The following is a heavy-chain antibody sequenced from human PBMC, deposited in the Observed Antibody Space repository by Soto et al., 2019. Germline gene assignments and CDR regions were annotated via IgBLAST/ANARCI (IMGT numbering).Heavy chain of an antibody. CDR2: INPDSGGT. CDR1: GYTFTGYY. Sequence: ASVKVSCKASGYTFTGYYMHWVRQAPGQGLEWMGWINPDSGGTNYAQKFQGWVTMTRYTSISTAYMELSRVRSDDTAVYYCARSYSSSRSFDYWGQGTLVTVSS. V-gene: IGHV1-2*04. J-gene: IGHJ4*02. D-gene: IGHD6-6*01. CDR3: ARSYSSSRSFDY.